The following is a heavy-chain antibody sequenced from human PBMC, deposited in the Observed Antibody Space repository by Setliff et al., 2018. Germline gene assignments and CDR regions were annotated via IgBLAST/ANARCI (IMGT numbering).Heavy chain of an antibody. V-gene: IGHV4-4*07. CDR2: VYTTGST. J-gene: IGHJ5*02. D-gene: IGHD3-10*01. CDR3: ARPNGSGSPLFDP. CDR1: GGSMGSYY. Sequence: SETLSLTCTVSGGSMGSYYWTWIRQSAGKGLEWIGHVYTTGSTAFNPSLNSRVTMSLDKSKNQFSLKLYSVTAADTAVYYCARPNGSGSPLFDPWGQGTLVTAPQ.